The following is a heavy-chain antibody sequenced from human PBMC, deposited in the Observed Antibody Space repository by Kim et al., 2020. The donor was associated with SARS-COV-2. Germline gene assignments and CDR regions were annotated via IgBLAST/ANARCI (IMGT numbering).Heavy chain of an antibody. V-gene: IGHV3-23*01. D-gene: IGHD3-16*01. CDR3: AVITGEYYGY. J-gene: IGHJ4*02. Sequence: TYNGDSMKGRITISRDNSKDTLDLQMHSLRAEDTAVYYCAVITGEYYGYWGQGTLVTVSP. CDR2: T.